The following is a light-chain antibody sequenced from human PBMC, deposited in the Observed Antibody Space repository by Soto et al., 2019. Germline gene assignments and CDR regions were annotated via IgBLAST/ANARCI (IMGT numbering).Light chain of an antibody. J-gene: IGKJ4*01. CDR1: QSVTNS. CDR3: QQHISWPLT. CDR2: DAS. V-gene: IGKV3-11*01. Sequence: EIVLTHSPVTLSLSPGERATLSFSSSQSVTNSLAWYQQKPGQAPRLLVYDASNRATGIPTRFSGSGSGTDFTLTISNLEPEDFAVYYCQQHISWPLTFGGGTKVDIK.